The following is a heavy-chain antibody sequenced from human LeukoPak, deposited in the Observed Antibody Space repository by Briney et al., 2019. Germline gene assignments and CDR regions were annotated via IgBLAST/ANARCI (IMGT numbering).Heavy chain of an antibody. V-gene: IGHV1-2*02. Sequence: ASVKVSCKASGYTFTGYYMHWVRQAPGQGLEWMGWINPNSGGTNYAQKFQGRVTMTRDTSISTAYMELSRLRSDDTAVYYCARKVKADYGDYAYYGMDVWGQGTTVTVSS. CDR3: ARKVKADYGDYAYYGMDV. D-gene: IGHD4-17*01. CDR2: INPNSGGT. J-gene: IGHJ6*02. CDR1: GYTFTGYY.